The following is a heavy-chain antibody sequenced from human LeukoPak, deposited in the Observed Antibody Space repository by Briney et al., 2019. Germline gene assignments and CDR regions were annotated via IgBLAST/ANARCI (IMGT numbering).Heavy chain of an antibody. J-gene: IGHJ4*02. CDR2: ISSSGSTI. V-gene: IGHV3-48*03. CDR3: ARDWDTMVRGVSYFDY. Sequence: QPGGSLGLSCAASGFTFSSYEMNWVRQAPGKGLEWVSYISSSGSTIYYADSVKGRFTISRDNAKNSLYLQMNSLRAEDTAVYYCARDWDTMVRGVSYFDYWGQGTLVTVSS. CDR1: GFTFSSYE. D-gene: IGHD3-10*01.